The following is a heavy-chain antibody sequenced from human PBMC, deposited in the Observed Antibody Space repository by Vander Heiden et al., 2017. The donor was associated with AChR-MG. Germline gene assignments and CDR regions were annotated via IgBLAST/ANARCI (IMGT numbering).Heavy chain of an antibody. V-gene: IGHV3-11*03. CDR1: GFPFSDYY. D-gene: IGHD3-10*01. CDR2: ISSSSSNT. J-gene: IGHJ4*02. CDR3: ASSVWFGESSLDY. Sequence: QVQLLESGGGLVKPGGSLRLSCAASGFPFSDYYMSWIRQAPGKGLEWVSYISSSSSNTNYADSVKGRFTISRDNAKNSLYLQMNSLRAEDTAVYYCASSVWFGESSLDYWGQGTLVTVSS.